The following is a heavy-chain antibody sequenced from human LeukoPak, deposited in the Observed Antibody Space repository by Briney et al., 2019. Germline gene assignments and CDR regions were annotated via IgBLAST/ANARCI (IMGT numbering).Heavy chain of an antibody. J-gene: IGHJ4*02. D-gene: IGHD6-19*01. CDR2: IIPIFGTA. CDR3: AKGQQWLVRWNYFDY. CDR1: GGTFSSYA. V-gene: IGHV1-69*01. Sequence: GASVKVSCKASGGTFSSYAISWVRQAPGQGLEWMGGIIPIFGTANYAQKFQGRVTITADESTSTAYMELSSLGSEDTAVYYCAKGQQWLVRWNYFDYWGQGTLVTASS.